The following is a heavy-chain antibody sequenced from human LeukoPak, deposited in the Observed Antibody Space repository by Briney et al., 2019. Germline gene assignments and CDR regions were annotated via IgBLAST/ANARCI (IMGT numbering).Heavy chain of an antibody. D-gene: IGHD5-12*01. V-gene: IGHV3-33*01. CDR1: GFTFSSYG. CDR3: AREGLLYGGYGPEAAAFDI. J-gene: IGHJ3*02. Sequence: GRSLRLSCAASGFTFSSYGMHWVRQAPGKGLEGVAVIWYDGSNKYYADSVKGRFTISRDNSKNTLYLQMNSLRAEDTAVYYCAREGLLYGGYGPEAAAFDIWGQGTMVTVSS. CDR2: IWYDGSNK.